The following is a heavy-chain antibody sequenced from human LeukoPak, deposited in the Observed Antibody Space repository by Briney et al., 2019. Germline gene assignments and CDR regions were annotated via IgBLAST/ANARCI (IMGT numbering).Heavy chain of an antibody. D-gene: IGHD6-13*01. CDR2: IKSKTDGGTT. CDR3: TAPAGRRYFDY. Sequence: PGRSLRLSCEASGFTFSHYAMHWVRQAPGKGLEWVGHIKSKTDGGTTDYAAPVKGRFTISRDYSENTLYLQMNSLKTEDTAVYYCTAPAGRRYFDYWGQGTLVTVSS. J-gene: IGHJ4*02. CDR1: GFTFSHYA. V-gene: IGHV3-15*07.